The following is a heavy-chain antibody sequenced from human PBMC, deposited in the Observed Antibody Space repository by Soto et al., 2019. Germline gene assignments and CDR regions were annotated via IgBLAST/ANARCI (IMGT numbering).Heavy chain of an antibody. J-gene: IGHJ6*02. D-gene: IGHD2-2*03. Sequence: SETLSLTCTVSGGSVSSTDYSWGWVRQSPGKGLEWIGTVYSHDNTHYNPSLLSRVTISVDTSKNEFSLRLNSVTAADTAVYYCARLNGYCVSTKCRGYYGMDVWGQGTTVTVSS. CDR1: GGSVSSTDYS. CDR3: ARLNGYCVSTKCRGYYGMDV. CDR2: VYSHDNT. V-gene: IGHV4-39*01.